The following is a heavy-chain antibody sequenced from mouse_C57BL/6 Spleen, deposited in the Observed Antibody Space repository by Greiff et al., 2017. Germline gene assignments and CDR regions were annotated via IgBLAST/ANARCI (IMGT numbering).Heavy chain of an antibody. V-gene: IGHV1-18*01. D-gene: IGHD1-1*01. J-gene: IGHJ4*01. CDR3: ARNHYGSRYAMDY. CDR2: INPNNGGT. CDR1: GYTFTDYN. Sequence: VHVKQSGPELVKPGASVKIPCKASGYTFTDYNMDWVKQSHGKSLEWIGDINPNNGGTIYNQKFKGKATLTVDKSSSTAYMELRSLTSEDTAVYYCARNHYGSRYAMDYWGQGTSVTVSS.